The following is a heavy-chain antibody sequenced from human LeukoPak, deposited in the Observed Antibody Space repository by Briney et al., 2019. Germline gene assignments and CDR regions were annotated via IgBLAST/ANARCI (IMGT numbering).Heavy chain of an antibody. V-gene: IGHV3-23*01. Sequence: GGSLRFSCAASGFSFNNYAMSWVRQAPGKGLEWVSAISGSGGSTYYADSVKGRFTISRDNSKNTLYLQMNSLRAEDTAVYYCAKEGAEGNWNELGFDPWGQGALVTVSS. D-gene: IGHD1-20*01. J-gene: IGHJ5*02. CDR3: AKEGAEGNWNELGFDP. CDR2: ISGSGGST. CDR1: GFSFNNYA.